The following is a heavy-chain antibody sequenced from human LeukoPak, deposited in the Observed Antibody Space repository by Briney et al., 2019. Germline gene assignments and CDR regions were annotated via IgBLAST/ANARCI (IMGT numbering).Heavy chain of an antibody. J-gene: IGHJ3*02. V-gene: IGHV3-23*01. Sequence: GGSLRLSCAASGFTFTSYAMTWVRQAPGKGLEWVSTISGAGGSTYYAAFVQGRFTISRDNSKNTLYLQMNSLRAEDTAVYYCAKEAAARERAFDIWGQGTMVTVSS. D-gene: IGHD6-13*01. CDR3: AKEAAARERAFDI. CDR2: ISGAGGST. CDR1: GFTFTSYA.